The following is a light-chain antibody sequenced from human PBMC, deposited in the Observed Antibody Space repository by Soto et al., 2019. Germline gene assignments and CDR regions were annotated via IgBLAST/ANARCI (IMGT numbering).Light chain of an antibody. CDR3: QQSYNSPQT. J-gene: IGKJ1*01. CDR1: QTIMTY. V-gene: IGKV1-39*01. Sequence: DIQMTQSPSSLSASVGDEVTITCRASQTIMTYLNWYQLKPGKPPRLLIYAASSLQSGVPSRFSGSGSGTDFNLTISSLQPDDFATYACQQSYNSPQTFGRGTKVEIK. CDR2: AAS.